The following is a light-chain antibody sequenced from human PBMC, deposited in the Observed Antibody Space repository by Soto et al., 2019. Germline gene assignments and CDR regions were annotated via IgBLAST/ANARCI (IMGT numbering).Light chain of an antibody. CDR1: QSVSSY. V-gene: IGKV3-11*01. Sequence: EIVLTQSPATLSLSPGERATLSCRASQSVSSYLAWYQQKPGQAPRLLIYDASNRATGIPARFSGSGSGTDFTLTISSLEPEDFGVYYCRQRRNCPITFGGGTKVDIK. CDR3: RQRRNCPIT. CDR2: DAS. J-gene: IGKJ4*01.